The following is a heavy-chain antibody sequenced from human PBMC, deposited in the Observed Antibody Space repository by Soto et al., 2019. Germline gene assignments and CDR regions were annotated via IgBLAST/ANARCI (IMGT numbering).Heavy chain of an antibody. D-gene: IGHD6-13*01. J-gene: IGHJ4*02. CDR1: GYTFTSYG. V-gene: IGHV1-18*01. CDR2: ISAYNGDT. CDR3: ARGASSLPGFH. Sequence: QVLLVQSGAEVKKPGASVRVSCKASGYTFTSYGISWVRQAPGQGLEWVGWISAYNGDTDYAQKFQGRLSLTTDTSPSTAYMELRSLRSDDTAVYFCARGASSLPGFHWGQGTLVTVSS.